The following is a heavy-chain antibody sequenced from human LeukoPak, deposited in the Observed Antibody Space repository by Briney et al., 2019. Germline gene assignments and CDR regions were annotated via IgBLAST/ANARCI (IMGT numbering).Heavy chain of an antibody. CDR1: GFSFDDYA. CDR2: ISGDAGST. CDR3: AKVIGYCSSTSCSLFDDAFDV. V-gene: IGHV3-43*02. J-gene: IGHJ3*01. D-gene: IGHD2-2*03. Sequence: PGGSLRLSCAASGFSFDDYAMHWVRQAPGKGLEWVSLISGDAGSTYYADSVRGRFSISRDNSKNSLFLQMNSLSTEDTAFYFCAKVIGYCSSTSCSLFDDAFDVWGQGTMVTVSS.